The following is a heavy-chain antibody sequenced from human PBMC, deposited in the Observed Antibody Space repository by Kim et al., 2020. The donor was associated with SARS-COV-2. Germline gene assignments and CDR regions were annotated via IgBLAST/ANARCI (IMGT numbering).Heavy chain of an antibody. V-gene: IGHV3-23*01. J-gene: IGHJ5*02. CDR3: AKDLPTYYYDSSGSEWVDP. D-gene: IGHD3-22*01. Sequence: GRFTISGDNSKNTLYLQMNSLRAEDTAVYYCAKDLPTYYYDSSGSEWVDPWGQGTLVTVSS.